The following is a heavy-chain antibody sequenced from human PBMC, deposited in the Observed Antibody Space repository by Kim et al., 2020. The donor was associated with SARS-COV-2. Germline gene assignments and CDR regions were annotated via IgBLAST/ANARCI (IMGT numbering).Heavy chain of an antibody. V-gene: IGHV3-49*04. J-gene: IGHJ6*02. CDR1: GFTFGDYA. CDR3: SRTPRNSFGHRSCYVLGG. D-gene: IGHD3-3*01. Sequence: GGSLRLSCLGSGFTFGDYAVSWVRQAPGKGLEWVGFIRCEAFGGTTEYAASVKGRFVISRDDSKGTADMQMHSLNSGDTAVYYCSRTPRNSFGHRSCYVLGGWGPGTTVIVSS. CDR2: IRCEAFGGTT.